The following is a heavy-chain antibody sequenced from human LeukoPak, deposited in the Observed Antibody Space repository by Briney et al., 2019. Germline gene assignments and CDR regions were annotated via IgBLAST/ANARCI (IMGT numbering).Heavy chain of an antibody. J-gene: IGHJ4*02. V-gene: IGHV3-15*01. CDR3: TTVLYYYDSSGLDY. Sequence: GGSLRLSCAASGFTFSTYAMSWVRQAPERGLEWVGRIKSKTDGGTTDYAAPVKGRFTISRDDSKDTLYLQMNSLKTEDTAVYYCTTVLYYYDSSGLDYWGQGTLVTVSS. D-gene: IGHD3-22*01. CDR2: IKSKTDGGTT. CDR1: GFTFSTYA.